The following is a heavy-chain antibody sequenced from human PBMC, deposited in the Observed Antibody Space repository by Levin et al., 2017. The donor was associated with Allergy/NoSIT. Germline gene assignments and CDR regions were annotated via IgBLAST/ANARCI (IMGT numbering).Heavy chain of an antibody. Sequence: SQTLSLTCKVSGGSISSGSYYWSWIRQPAAKGLEWIGCIYSSGSANYNPSLKSRATISVDTSKKQFSRKLSSVTVADTAVYYCARAEVGSEHWGQGTLVTVSS. V-gene: IGHV4-61*02. D-gene: IGHD3-10*01. CDR2: IYSSGSA. J-gene: IGHJ4*02. CDR1: GGSISSGSYY. CDR3: ARAEVGSEH.